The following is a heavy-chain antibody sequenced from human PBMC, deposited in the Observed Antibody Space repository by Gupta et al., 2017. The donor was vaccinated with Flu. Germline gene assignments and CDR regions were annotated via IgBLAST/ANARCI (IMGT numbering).Heavy chain of an antibody. J-gene: IGHJ2*01. D-gene: IGHD6-19*01. Sequence: EVQLLESGGGLGQPGGSLRLSCAASGFTFSSYAMSWVRQAPGKGLGWVSAVRGSGGSTYYADSVKGRFTISRDNSKNTLYLQMNSLRAEDTAIYYCAKVTVAGTGDYWYFDLWGRGTLVTVSS. V-gene: IGHV3-23*01. CDR3: AKVTVAGTGDYWYFDL. CDR2: VRGSGGST. CDR1: GFTFSSYA.